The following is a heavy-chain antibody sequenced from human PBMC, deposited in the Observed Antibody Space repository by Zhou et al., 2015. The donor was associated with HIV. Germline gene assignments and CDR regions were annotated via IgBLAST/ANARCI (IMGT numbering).Heavy chain of an antibody. CDR1: GLTFSNYA. J-gene: IGHJ4*02. CDR2: TTGSGGGT. V-gene: IGHV3-23*01. Sequence: LLESGGGLVQPGGSLRLSCAASGLTFSNYAMTWVRQAPGKRLEWVSGTTGSGGGTYYADPVKGRFTISRDNSKKILYLQMKSLRGEDTAVYYCARDIGGGDYDNSGYDYWGQGTLVTVSS. D-gene: IGHD3-22*01. CDR3: ARDIGGGDYDNSGYDY.